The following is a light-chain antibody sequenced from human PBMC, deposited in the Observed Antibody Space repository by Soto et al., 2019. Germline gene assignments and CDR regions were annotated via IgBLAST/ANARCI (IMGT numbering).Light chain of an antibody. CDR1: SSDVGGYNY. V-gene: IGLV2-11*01. CDR2: DVS. CDR3: CSYAGRYTLTV. J-gene: IGLJ1*01. Sequence: QSALTQPRSVSGSPGQSVTISCTGTSSDVGGYNYVSWYQQHPGKAPKLMIYDVSKQPSGVPDRFSGSKSGNTASLTISGLQAEDEADYYCCSYAGRYTLTVFGTGTKLTVL.